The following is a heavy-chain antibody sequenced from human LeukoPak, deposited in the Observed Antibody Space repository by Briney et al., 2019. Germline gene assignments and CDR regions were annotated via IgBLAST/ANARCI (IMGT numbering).Heavy chain of an antibody. CDR2: IYHSGST. Sequence: SETLSLTCTVSGGSMNTYYWSWIRQTPGKGLECIGYIYHSGSTYYNPSLKSRVTISLDTSKNQFSLELSSVTAADTAVYYCARESKMGAIVAGAFDIWGQGTVVTVSS. J-gene: IGHJ3*02. CDR1: GGSMNTYY. D-gene: IGHD1-26*01. CDR3: ARESKMGAIVAGAFDI. V-gene: IGHV4-4*08.